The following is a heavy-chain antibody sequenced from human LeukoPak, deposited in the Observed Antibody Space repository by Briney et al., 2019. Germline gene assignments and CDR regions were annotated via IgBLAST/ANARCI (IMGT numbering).Heavy chain of an antibody. CDR2: IGSSSTYI. V-gene: IGHV3-21*01. CDR1: GFTFSSYT. J-gene: IGHJ4*02. CDR3: ARVGRQLGQPFDY. D-gene: IGHD6-6*01. Sequence: GGSLRLSCAASGFTFSSYTMNWVRQAPGRGLEWVSSIGSSSTYIYYADSVKGRFIISRDNAKNSLFLQMNSLRAEDTAVYYCARVGRQLGQPFDYWGQGTLVTVSS.